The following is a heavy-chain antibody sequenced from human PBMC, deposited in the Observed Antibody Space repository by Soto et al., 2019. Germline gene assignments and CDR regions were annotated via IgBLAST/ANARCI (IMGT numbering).Heavy chain of an antibody. V-gene: IGHV4-59*01. CDR1: GGSISSYY. CDR3: ARNYYGSGSYWFDP. D-gene: IGHD3-10*01. Sequence: SETLSLTCTVSGGSISSYYWSWIRQPPGKGLEWSGYIYYSGNTNYNPSLKSRVAISVDTSKNQFPLKLSSVTAADTAVYYCARNYYGSGSYWFDPWGQGPLVTVSS. J-gene: IGHJ5*02. CDR2: IYYSGNT.